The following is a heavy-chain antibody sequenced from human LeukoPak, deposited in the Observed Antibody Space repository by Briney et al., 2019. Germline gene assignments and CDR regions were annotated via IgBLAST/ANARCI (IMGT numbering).Heavy chain of an antibody. CDR1: GFTFSNAW. V-gene: IGHV3-30*19. CDR2: ISYHGTIQ. J-gene: IGHJ4*02. D-gene: IGHD1-26*01. Sequence: GGSLRLSCAASGFTFSNAWMSWVRQAPGKGLEWVAVISYHGTIQYYADSVKGRFIISRDTSKKTLYLQMNSLTTEDTAVYYCARDPIVGPPDYFDHWSQGTLVTVSP. CDR3: ARDPIVGPPDYFDH.